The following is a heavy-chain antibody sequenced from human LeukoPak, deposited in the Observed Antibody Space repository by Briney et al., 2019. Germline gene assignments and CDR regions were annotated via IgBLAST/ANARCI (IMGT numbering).Heavy chain of an antibody. J-gene: IGHJ4*02. CDR3: AKVRPPPGSGWYGGDDY. CDR1: GFTFRNYV. V-gene: IGHV3-23*01. D-gene: IGHD6-19*01. Sequence: TGGSLRLSCTASGFTFRNYVMSWVRQAPGKGLEWVSSIRSSGDDTSSADSVKGRFTIFRGNSKSTLYLQMNSLRAEDTAIYYCAKVRPPPGSGWYGGDDYWGQGTLVTVSP. CDR2: IRSSGDDT.